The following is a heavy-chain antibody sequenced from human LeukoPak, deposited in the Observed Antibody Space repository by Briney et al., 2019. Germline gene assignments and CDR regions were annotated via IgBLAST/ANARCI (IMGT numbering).Heavy chain of an antibody. V-gene: IGHV3-23*01. CDR3: AKGSTLIVVAPFDY. Sequence: PGGSLRLSCAASGFTFSSYAMSWVRQAPGKGLEWVSAISDSGGSTYYADSVKGRFTISRDNSKNTLYLQMNSLRAEDTAVYYCAKGSTLIVVAPFDYWGQGTLVTVSS. CDR1: GFTFSSYA. D-gene: IGHD3-22*01. CDR2: ISDSGGST. J-gene: IGHJ4*02.